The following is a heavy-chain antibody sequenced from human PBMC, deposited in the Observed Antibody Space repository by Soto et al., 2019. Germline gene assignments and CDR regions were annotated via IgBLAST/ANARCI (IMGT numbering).Heavy chain of an antibody. CDR1: GFTFSDYA. D-gene: IGHD6-19*01. CDR2: VSHDGRTT. V-gene: IGHV3-30*18. Sequence: VPLVESGGGFVQPARSLRLSCAASGFTFSDYAMHWVRQAPGKGLEWVAVVSHDGRTTHYADSVKGRFTISRDSSKNTVSLEMTSLRAEDTAVYYCAKGGRQWLVTSDFNYWGQGALVTVSS. CDR3: AKGGRQWLVTSDFNY. J-gene: IGHJ4*02.